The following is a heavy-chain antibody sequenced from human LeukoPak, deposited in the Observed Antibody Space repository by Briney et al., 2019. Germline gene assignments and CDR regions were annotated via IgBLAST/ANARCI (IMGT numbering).Heavy chain of an antibody. J-gene: IGHJ5*02. CDR1: GGSISSGGYY. D-gene: IGHD3-22*01. CDR3: ARTPDYYDSIGSYRFDP. CDR2: IYYSGST. V-gene: IGHV4-31*03. Sequence: PSQTLSLTCTVSGGSISSGGYYWRWIRQHPGKGLEWIGYIYYSGSTYYNPSLKSRVTISVDTSKNQFSLKLSSVTAADTAVYYCARTPDYYDSIGSYRFDPWGQGTLVTVSS.